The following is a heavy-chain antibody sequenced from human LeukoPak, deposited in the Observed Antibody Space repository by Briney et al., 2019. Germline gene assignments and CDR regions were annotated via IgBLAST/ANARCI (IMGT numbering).Heavy chain of an antibody. V-gene: IGHV3-11*04. J-gene: IGHJ4*02. CDR3: ARSLIVASEDY. CDR2: ISASGAVP. D-gene: IGHD3-22*01. CDR1: GFRFDSFY. Sequence: GGSLRLSCAASGFRFDSFYMGWIRQVPGKGLDYIALISASGAVPYYAESVEGRFTISRDNAKNSVSLQTNSLGADDTAIYYCARSLIVASEDYWGQGTQVIVSS.